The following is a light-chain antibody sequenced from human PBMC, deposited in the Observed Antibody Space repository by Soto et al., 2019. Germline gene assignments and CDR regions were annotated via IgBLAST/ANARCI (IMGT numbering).Light chain of an antibody. V-gene: IGLV4-60*02. J-gene: IGLJ2*01. Sequence: QSVLTQSSSASASLGSSVKLTCTLSSGHRSYIIAWHQQQPGKAPRILMKVDRNGGYNKGSGVPDRFSGSSSGADRYLTISNLQFEDEADYYCETWDSNPSYVFGGGTKVTVL. CDR2: VDRNGGY. CDR3: ETWDSNPSYV. CDR1: SGHRSYI.